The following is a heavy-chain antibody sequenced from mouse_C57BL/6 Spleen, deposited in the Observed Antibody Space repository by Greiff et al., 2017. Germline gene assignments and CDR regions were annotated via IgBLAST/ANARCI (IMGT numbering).Heavy chain of an antibody. J-gene: IGHJ1*03. D-gene: IGHD1-1*01. CDR1: GYTFTSYW. V-gene: IGHV1-69*01. CDR3: ARGLLRRGYFDV. CDR2: IDPSDSYT. Sequence: QVQLQQSGAELVMPGASVKLSCKASGYTFTSYWMHWVKQRPGQGLEWIGEIDPSDSYTNYNQKFKGKSTLTVDKSSSTAYMQLSSLTSEDSAVYYCARGLLRRGYFDVWGTGTTVTVSS.